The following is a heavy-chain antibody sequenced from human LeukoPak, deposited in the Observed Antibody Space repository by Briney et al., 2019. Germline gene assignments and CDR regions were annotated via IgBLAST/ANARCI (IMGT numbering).Heavy chain of an antibody. D-gene: IGHD4-17*01. Sequence: PSETLSLTCTVSGGSISSSSYYWGWIRQPPGKGLEWIGSIYYSGSTYYNPSLKSRVTISVDTSKNQFSLKLSSVTAADTAVYYCARDLEWVNYGDNYYYYYYMDVWGKGTTVTVSS. CDR1: GGSISSSSYY. J-gene: IGHJ6*03. V-gene: IGHV4-39*02. CDR3: ARDLEWVNYGDNYYYYYYMDV. CDR2: IYYSGST.